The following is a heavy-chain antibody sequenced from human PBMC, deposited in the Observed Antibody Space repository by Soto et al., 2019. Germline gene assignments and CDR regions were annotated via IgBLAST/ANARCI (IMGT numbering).Heavy chain of an antibody. Sequence: QVQLVQSGAEVKKPGAPVKVSCKASGYTFTGYYMHWVRQAPGQGLEWMGWINPNSGGTNYAQKFEGWVTITRDTSISIAYMEVTRLRSDDTAVYFCARGVDLVLVSELGSKLRYFDWLFDYWGQGTPVTVSS. CDR3: ARGVDLVLVSELGSKLRYFDWLFDY. V-gene: IGHV1-2*04. D-gene: IGHD3-9*01. J-gene: IGHJ4*02. CDR2: INPNSGGT. CDR1: GYTFTGYY.